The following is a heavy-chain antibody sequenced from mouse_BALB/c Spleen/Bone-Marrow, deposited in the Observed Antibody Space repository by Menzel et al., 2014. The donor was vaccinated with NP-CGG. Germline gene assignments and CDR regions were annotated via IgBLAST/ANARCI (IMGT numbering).Heavy chain of an antibody. V-gene: IGHV1-9*01. J-gene: IGHJ1*01. CDR3: ARVIYWYLDV. CDR2: ILPGSGST. Sequence: AQLPQSGAEVMKPGASVKISCMATGYTFRNYRIEWVKQRPGHGLEWIGEILPGSGSTDYNENFKGKATFTADTSSNTAYMQLSSLTSADAAVYYCARVIYWYLDVWRSPTPVTV. CDR1: GYTFRNYR.